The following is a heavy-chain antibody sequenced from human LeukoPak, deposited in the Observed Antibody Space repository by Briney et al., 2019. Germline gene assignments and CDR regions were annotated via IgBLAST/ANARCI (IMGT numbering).Heavy chain of an antibody. CDR3: ARDQGANEWLVGVLDY. CDR1: GYTFSGYF. V-gene: IGHV1-2*02. Sequence: GASVTVSCKASGYTFSGYFIHWVGQAPGLGLEGMGWMNPSTGDTNYAQKFQGRVSMTRDTSVNAAYMELSRLRSDDTGVYYCARDQGANEWLVGVLDYWGQGTLVTVSS. J-gene: IGHJ4*02. CDR2: MNPSTGDT. D-gene: IGHD6-19*01.